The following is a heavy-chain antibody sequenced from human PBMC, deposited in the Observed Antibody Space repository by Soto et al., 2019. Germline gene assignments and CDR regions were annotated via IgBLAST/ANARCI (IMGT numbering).Heavy chain of an antibody. V-gene: IGHV1-18*01. D-gene: IGHD6-19*01. CDR3: ARDLYYSSGRYFDHDAFDI. J-gene: IGHJ3*02. CDR1: GYNFTSYG. Sequence: QVPLVQSGADVKTPGASVKVSCKASGYNFTSYGISWVRQAPGQGLEWMGWSSTHNDRTKYARRFQYRVTMTTETPTSTVYMELGSLRSDDTAVYYCARDLYYSSGRYFDHDAFDIWGQGTVVTVSS. CDR2: SSTHNDRT.